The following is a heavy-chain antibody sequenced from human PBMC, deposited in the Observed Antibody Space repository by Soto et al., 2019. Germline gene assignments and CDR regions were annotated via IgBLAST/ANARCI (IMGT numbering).Heavy chain of an antibody. CDR1: GFTFSSYI. CDR2: ISSSSSTI. D-gene: IGHD3-22*01. Sequence: GGSLRLSCAASGFTFSSYIMDWVRQAPGKGLEWVSYISSSSSTIYYADSVKGRFTISRDNAKNSLYLQMNSLRDEDTAVYYCARDNYYYDSSGYYYFDYWGQGTLVTVSS. V-gene: IGHV3-48*02. J-gene: IGHJ4*02. CDR3: ARDNYYYDSSGYYYFDY.